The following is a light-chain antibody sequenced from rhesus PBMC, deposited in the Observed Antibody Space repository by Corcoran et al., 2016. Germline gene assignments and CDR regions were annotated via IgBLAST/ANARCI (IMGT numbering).Light chain of an antibody. Sequence: DIVMTQTPLSLPITPGEPASISCRSSQSLLHSNGNTYLHWYLQKPGQSPQLLIYGGSNRASGVPARFSGGGSGTDFTLKISKVEAEDVGVYYCVQAIAFPLTFGGGTKVELK. V-gene: IGKV2-72*01. CDR1: QSLLHSNGNTY. CDR2: GGS. J-gene: IGKJ4*01. CDR3: VQAIAFPLT.